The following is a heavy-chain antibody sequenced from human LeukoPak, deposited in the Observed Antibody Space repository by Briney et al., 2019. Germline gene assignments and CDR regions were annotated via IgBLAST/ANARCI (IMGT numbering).Heavy chain of an antibody. D-gene: IGHD3-22*01. CDR1: GGSFSGYY. V-gene: IGHV4-34*01. CDR2: SNPSGST. CDR3: ARGSNYFDTSGFYSRKVTDAFDI. Sequence: PSETLSLTCAVYGGSFSGYYWSWIRQPPGKGLEWIGESNPSGSTTYNPSLKSRVTISVDTSKRQFSLKLNSVTAADTAVYYCARGSNYFDTSGFYSRKVTDAFDIWGRGTMVTFSS. J-gene: IGHJ3*02.